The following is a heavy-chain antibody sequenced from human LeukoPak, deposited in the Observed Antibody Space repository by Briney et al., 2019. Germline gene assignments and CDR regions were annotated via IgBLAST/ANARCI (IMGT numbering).Heavy chain of an antibody. CDR3: AKVGPGSPVLLWFGELFDY. D-gene: IGHD3-10*01. CDR2: ISGSGGST. J-gene: IGHJ4*02. V-gene: IGHV3-23*01. CDR1: GFTFSTYG. Sequence: PGGSLRLSCVVSGFTFSTYGMSWVRQAPGKGLEWVSAISGSGGSTYYADSVKGRFTISRDNSKNTLYLQMNSLRAEDTAVYYCAKVGPGSPVLLWFGELFDYWGQGTLVTVSS.